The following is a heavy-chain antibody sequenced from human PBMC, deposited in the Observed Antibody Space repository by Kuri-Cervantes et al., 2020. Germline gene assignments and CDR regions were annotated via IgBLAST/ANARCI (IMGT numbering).Heavy chain of an antibody. Sequence: SETLSLTCAVYGGSFSGYYWSWIRQPPGKGLEWIGEINHSGSTNYNPSLKSRVTISVDTSKNQFSLKLSSVTAADTAVYYCARLPANVVLTTPRGFFDYWGQGTLVTVSS. CDR2: INHSGST. D-gene: IGHD2-15*01. CDR1: GGSFSGYY. J-gene: IGHJ4*02. CDR3: ARLPANVVLTTPRGFFDY. V-gene: IGHV4-34*01.